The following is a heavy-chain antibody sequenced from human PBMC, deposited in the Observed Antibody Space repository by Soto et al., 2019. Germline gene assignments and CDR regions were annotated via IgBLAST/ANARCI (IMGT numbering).Heavy chain of an antibody. Sequence: QVQLQESGPGLVKPSQTLSLTCTVSGGSISSGDYYWSWIRQPPGKDLEWIGYIYYSGSTYYNPSLKSLFTIXXDXSXXQFSLRLSSVTAADTAVYYCARVGCRGGGCYTFDYWGQGTLVTVSS. D-gene: IGHD2-15*01. CDR2: IYYSGST. J-gene: IGHJ4*02. CDR3: ARVGCRGGGCYTFDY. CDR1: GGSISSGDYY. V-gene: IGHV4-30-4*01.